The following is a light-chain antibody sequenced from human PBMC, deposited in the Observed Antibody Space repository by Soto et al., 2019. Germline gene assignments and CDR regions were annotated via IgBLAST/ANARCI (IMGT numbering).Light chain of an antibody. J-gene: IGKJ2*01. CDR1: QSISRY. Sequence: DIQMTQSPSPLSASVGDRVTVTCRASQSISRYLNWYQQKPGKAPNLLIYDASSFQSGVPSRFSGSGSVTDFTLTISSLQPEDFATYYCQQSYSTPPGTFGQGTKLEIK. V-gene: IGKV1-39*01. CDR2: DAS. CDR3: QQSYSTPPGT.